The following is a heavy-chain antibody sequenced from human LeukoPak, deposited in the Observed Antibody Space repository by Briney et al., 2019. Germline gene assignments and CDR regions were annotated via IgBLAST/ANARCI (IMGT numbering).Heavy chain of an antibody. CDR2: ISGSGGST. V-gene: IGHV3-23*01. CDR1: GFTFSIYA. CDR3: AKGRKSYYYGMDV. J-gene: IGHJ6*02. Sequence: GGSLRLSCAASGFTFSIYAMNWVRQAPGKGLEWVSGISGSGGSTYYADSVKGRFTISRDNSKNTLYLQMNSLRAKDTAVYHCAKGRKSYYYGMDVWGQGTTVTVSS.